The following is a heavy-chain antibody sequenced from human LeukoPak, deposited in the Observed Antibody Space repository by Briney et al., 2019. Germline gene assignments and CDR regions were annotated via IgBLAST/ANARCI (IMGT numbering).Heavy chain of an antibody. Sequence: GASVKVSCKASGSTFTAYFVHWVRQAPGQGLEWMGCIDPNSGEKNFAQKFQGRVTMTSDTSISTAYMELSRLRFDDTAVYYCAEDRGEKMDVWGQGPRSSSP. D-gene: IGHD3-10*01. CDR3: AEDRGEKMDV. CDR1: GSTFTAYF. J-gene: IGHJ6*02. V-gene: IGHV1-2*02. CDR2: IDPNSGEK.